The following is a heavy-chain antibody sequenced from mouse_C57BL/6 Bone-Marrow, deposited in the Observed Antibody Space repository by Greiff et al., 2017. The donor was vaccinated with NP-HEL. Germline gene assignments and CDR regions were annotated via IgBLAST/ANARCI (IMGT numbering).Heavy chain of an antibody. J-gene: IGHJ1*03. V-gene: IGHV1-64*01. CDR3: AKWLRRYWYFDV. D-gene: IGHD2-2*01. Sequence: VKLQQPGAELVKPGASVKLSCKASGYTFTSYWMHWVKQRPGQGLEWIGMIHPNSGSTNYNEKFKSKATLTVDKSSSTAYMQLSSLTSEDSAVYYCAKWLRRYWYFDVWGTGTTVTVSS. CDR1: GYTFTSYW. CDR2: IHPNSGST.